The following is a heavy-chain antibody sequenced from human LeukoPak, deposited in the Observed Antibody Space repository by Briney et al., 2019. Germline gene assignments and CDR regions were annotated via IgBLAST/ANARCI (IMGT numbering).Heavy chain of an antibody. J-gene: IGHJ4*02. CDR2: IYHSGSS. CDR3: AGTPSLGWELLRLDY. CDR1: GFSISSGFY. V-gene: IGHV4-38-2*02. Sequence: SETLSLTCTVSGFSISSGFYWGWIRQPPGKGLEWIGSIYHSGSSYYNPSLKSRVTISVDTSKNQFSLKLSSVTAADTAVYYCAGTPSLGWELLRLDYWGQGTLVTVSS. D-gene: IGHD1-26*01.